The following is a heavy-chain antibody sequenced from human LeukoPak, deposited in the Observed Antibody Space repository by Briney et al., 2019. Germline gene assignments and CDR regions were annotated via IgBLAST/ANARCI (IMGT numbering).Heavy chain of an antibody. Sequence: PSETLSLTCAVYGGSFSGYYWSWIRQPPGKGLEWIGEINHSGSTNYNPSLKSRVTISVDTSKNQFSLKLSSVTAADTAVYYCARRRAGNYYYETTQNELLFDYWGQGTLVTVSS. J-gene: IGHJ4*02. D-gene: IGHD3-22*01. V-gene: IGHV4-34*01. CDR3: ARRRAGNYYYETTQNELLFDY. CDR1: GGSFSGYY. CDR2: INHSGST.